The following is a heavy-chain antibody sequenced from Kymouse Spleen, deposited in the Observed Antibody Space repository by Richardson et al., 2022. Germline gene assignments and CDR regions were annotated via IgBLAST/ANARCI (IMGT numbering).Heavy chain of an antibody. CDR1: GFTFDDYA. V-gene: IGHV3-9*01. J-gene: IGHJ6*02. Sequence: EVQLVESGGGLVQPGRSLRLSCAASGFTFDDYAMHWVRQAPGKGLEWVSGISWNSGSIGYADSVKGRFTISRDNAKNSLYLQMNSLRAEDTALYYCAKDGVAAADYYGMDVWGQGTTVTVSS. CDR2: ISWNSGSI. D-gene: IGHD6-13*01. CDR3: AKDGVAAADYYGMDV.